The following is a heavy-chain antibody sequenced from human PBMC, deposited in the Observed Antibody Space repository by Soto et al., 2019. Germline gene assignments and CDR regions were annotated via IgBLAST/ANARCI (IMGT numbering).Heavy chain of an antibody. Sequence: LRLSCAASGITFSTYAMGWVRRAPGKGPEWVSTIGSNGADKQYADFVKGRFTVSRDSSKSTLSLQMNSLRAEDTAVYYCAADYLRHNSLNGYYYSYGMDVWGQGTTVTVSS. CDR2: IGSNGADK. CDR3: AADYLRHNSLNGYYYSYGMDV. J-gene: IGHJ6*02. D-gene: IGHD4-17*01. V-gene: IGHV3-23*01. CDR1: GITFSTYA.